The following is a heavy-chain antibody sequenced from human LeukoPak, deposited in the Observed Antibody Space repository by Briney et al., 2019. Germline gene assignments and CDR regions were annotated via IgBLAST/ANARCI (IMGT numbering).Heavy chain of an antibody. D-gene: IGHD1-26*01. CDR1: GGSISSGGYS. Sequence: PSQTLSLTCAVSGGSISSGGYSWSWIRQPPGKGLEWIGYIYHSGSTYYNPSLKSRVTMSVDTSKNQFSLKLSSVTAADTAVYYCARGGSYYSFDYWGQGTLVTVSS. CDR3: ARGGSYYSFDY. CDR2: IYHSGST. J-gene: IGHJ4*02. V-gene: IGHV4-30-2*01.